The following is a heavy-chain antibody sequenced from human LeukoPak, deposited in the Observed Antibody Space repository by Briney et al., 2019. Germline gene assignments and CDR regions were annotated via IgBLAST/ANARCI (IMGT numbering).Heavy chain of an antibody. CDR2: ISSSSSTI. CDR3: ARSNQWELLQLDY. D-gene: IGHD1-26*01. CDR1: GFTFSSYS. J-gene: IGHJ4*02. Sequence: GGSLRLXCAASGFTFSSYSMNWVRQAPGKGLEWVSYISSSSSTIYYADSVKGRFTISRDNAKNSLYLQMNSLRAEDTAVYYCARSNQWELLQLDYWGQGTLVTVSS. V-gene: IGHV3-48*01.